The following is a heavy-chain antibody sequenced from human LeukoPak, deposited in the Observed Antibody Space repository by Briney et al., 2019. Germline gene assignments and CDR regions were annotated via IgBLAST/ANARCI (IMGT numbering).Heavy chain of an antibody. CDR2: INPNSGGT. D-gene: IGHD6-19*01. CDR1: GYTFTGYY. V-gene: IGHV1-2*02. Sequence: ASVKVSCKASGYTFTGYYMHWVRQAPGQGLEWMGWINPNSGGTNYAQKFQGRVTMTRDTSISTAYMELSRLRSDDTAVYYCARASGAVAGTDYWGQGTLVTVSS. CDR3: ARASGAVAGTDY. J-gene: IGHJ4*02.